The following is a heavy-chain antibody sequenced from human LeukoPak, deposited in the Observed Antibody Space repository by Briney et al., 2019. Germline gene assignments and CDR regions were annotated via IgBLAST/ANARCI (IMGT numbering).Heavy chain of an antibody. D-gene: IGHD3-3*01. Sequence: SETLSLTCAVYGGSFSGYYWSWIRQPPGKGLEWIGEINHSGGTYYNPSLKSRVTISVDTSKNQFSLKLSSVTAADTAVYYCARGCNAYYDFWSGYYAAFDIWGQGTMVTVSS. CDR3: ARGCNAYYDFWSGYYAAFDI. J-gene: IGHJ3*02. V-gene: IGHV4-34*09. CDR1: GGSFSGYY. CDR2: INHSGGT.